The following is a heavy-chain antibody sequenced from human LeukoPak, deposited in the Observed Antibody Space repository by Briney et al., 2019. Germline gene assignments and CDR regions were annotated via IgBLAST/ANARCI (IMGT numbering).Heavy chain of an antibody. D-gene: IGHD3-10*01. V-gene: IGHV4-61*10. CDR1: GGSISSGSYY. Sequence: SETLSLTCTVSGGSISSGSYYWSWIRQPAGKGLEWIGYIYYSGSTNYNPSLKSRVTISVDTSKNQFSLKLSSVTAADTAVYYCARAGPFGTMVRGPIVIDPWGQGTLVTVSS. CDR3: ARAGPFGTMVRGPIVIDP. CDR2: IYYSGST. J-gene: IGHJ5*02.